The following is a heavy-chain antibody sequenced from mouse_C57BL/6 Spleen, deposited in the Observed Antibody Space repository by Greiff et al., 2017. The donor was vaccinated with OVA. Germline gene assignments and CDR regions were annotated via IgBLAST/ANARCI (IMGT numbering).Heavy chain of an antibody. CDR1: GYSITSGYY. V-gene: IGHV3-6*01. Sequence: EVQVVESGPGLVKPSQSLSLTCSVTGYSITSGYYWNWIRQFPGNKLEWMGYISYDGSNNYNPSLKNRISITRDTSKNQFFLKLNSVTTEDTATYYCAREGSSGLFAYWGQGTLVTVSA. CDR2: ISYDGSN. CDR3: AREGSSGLFAY. J-gene: IGHJ3*01. D-gene: IGHD3-2*02.